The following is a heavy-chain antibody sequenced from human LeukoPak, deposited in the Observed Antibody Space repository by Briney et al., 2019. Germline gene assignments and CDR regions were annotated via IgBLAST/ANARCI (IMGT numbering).Heavy chain of an antibody. V-gene: IGHV3-23*01. CDR3: AKGDYYDLDY. CDR2: ITSGVGIT. J-gene: IGHJ4*02. CDR1: GFTFSNYG. Sequence: GGSLRLACAASGFTFSNYGMNWVRQAPGKGLEWVSIITSGVGITYYADSVKGRFTISRDNSRNTLYLQMNSLRAEDTAVYYCAKGDYYDLDYWGQGTLVTVSS. D-gene: IGHD3-22*01.